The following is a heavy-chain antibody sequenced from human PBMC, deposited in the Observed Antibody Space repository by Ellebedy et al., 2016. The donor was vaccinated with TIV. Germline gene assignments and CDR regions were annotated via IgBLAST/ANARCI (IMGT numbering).Heavy chain of an antibody. CDR1: GFTFSLNW. CDR3: VRDLHWSYFD. Sequence: GESLKISCAASGFTFSLNWMYWVRQAPGKGLEWVANIKEDGSEAYYADSVKGRFTISRDNAKNSLYLQMNSLRAEDTAVYYCVRDLHWSYFDWGQGTLVTVSS. D-gene: IGHD1-26*01. J-gene: IGHJ4*02. CDR2: IKEDGSEA. V-gene: IGHV3-7*03.